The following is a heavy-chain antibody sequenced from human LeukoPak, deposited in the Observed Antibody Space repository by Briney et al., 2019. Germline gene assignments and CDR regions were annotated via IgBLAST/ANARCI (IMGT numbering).Heavy chain of an antibody. J-gene: IGHJ5*02. D-gene: IGHD5-18*01. V-gene: IGHV4-39*01. CDR1: GGSISSSSYY. CDR2: IYYSGST. CDR3: ARQEQDTAMVTQLDP. Sequence: SETLSLTCTVSGGSISSSSYYWGWIRQPPGKGLEWIGSIYYSGSTYYNPSLKSRVTISVDTSKNQFSLKLSSVTAADTAVYYCARQEQDTAMVTQLDPWGQGTLVTVSS.